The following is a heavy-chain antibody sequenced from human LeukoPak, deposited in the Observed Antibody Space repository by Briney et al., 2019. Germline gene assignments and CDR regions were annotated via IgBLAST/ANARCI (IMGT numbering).Heavy chain of an antibody. V-gene: IGHV4-31*03. CDR3: ASICSGGSCHTPKSFDY. CDR1: GGSISSGGYY. CDR2: IYYSGST. J-gene: IGHJ4*02. D-gene: IGHD2-15*01. Sequence: SQTLSLTCTVSGGSISSGGYYWSWIRQHPGKGLEWIGYIYYSGSTNYNPSLKSRVTISVDTSKNQFSLKLSSVTAADTAVYYCASICSGGSCHTPKSFDYWGQGTLVTVSS.